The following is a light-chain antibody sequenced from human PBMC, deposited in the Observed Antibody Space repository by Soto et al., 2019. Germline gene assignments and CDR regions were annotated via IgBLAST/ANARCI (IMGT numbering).Light chain of an antibody. CDR1: QDISNY. CDR2: DAS. CDR3: EQYDKLPSIT. Sequence: DIQMTQSPSSLSASVGDRVTITCQASQDISNYLNWYQQKPGKAPKLLIYDASNLETGVPSRFSGSRSGTDVTFTISNLQPEDIATYYCEQYDKLPSITFGQGTRLEIK. J-gene: IGKJ5*01. V-gene: IGKV1-33*01.